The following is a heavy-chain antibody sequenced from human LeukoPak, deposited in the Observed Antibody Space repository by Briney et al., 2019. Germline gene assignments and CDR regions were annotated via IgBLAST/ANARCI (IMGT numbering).Heavy chain of an antibody. V-gene: IGHV4-39*01. J-gene: IGHJ4*02. CDR2: IYYSGST. CDR1: GFTFSNYA. D-gene: IGHD3-22*01. Sequence: NPGGSLRLSCAASGFTFSNYAMTWVRQPPGKGLEWIGSIYYSGSTYYNPSLKSRVTISVDTSKNQFSLRLSSVTAADTAVYYCARRGSGYYEGDWGYYFDYWGQGTLVTVSS. CDR3: ARRGSGYYEGDWGYYFDY.